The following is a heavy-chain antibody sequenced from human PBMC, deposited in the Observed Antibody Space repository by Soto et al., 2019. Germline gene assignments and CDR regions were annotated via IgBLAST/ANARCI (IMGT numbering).Heavy chain of an antibody. J-gene: IGHJ3*02. CDR3: AKDISIDYGGKTPDAFDI. Sequence: RGSLRLSCAASGFTFSSYAMSWVRQAPGKGLEWVSAISGSGGSTYYADSVKGRFTISRDNSKNTLYLQMNSLRAEDTAVYYCAKDISIDYGGKTPDAFDIWGQGTMVTVSS. D-gene: IGHD4-17*01. CDR1: GFTFSSYA. V-gene: IGHV3-23*01. CDR2: ISGSGGST.